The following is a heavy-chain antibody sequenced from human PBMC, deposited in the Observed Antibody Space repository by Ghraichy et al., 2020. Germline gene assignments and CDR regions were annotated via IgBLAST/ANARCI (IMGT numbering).Heavy chain of an antibody. J-gene: IGHJ3*02. Sequence: SETLSLTCTVSGGSTSSSSSYWGWIRQPPGKGLEWIANIYYTGSTSFNPSLKSRVTISVDTSRNQFSLKLSSVTAADTAIYYCARDLRLVDAFDIWGQGTVVTVSS. V-gene: IGHV4-39*02. D-gene: IGHD5-12*01. CDR1: GGSTSSSSSY. CDR2: IYYTGST. CDR3: ARDLRLVDAFDI.